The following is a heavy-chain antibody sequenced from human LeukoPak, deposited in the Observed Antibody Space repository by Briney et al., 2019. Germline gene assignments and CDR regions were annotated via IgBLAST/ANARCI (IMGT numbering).Heavy chain of an antibody. V-gene: IGHV4-59*01. CDR3: ARSLGKNSGYDRYYFDY. CDR2: IYYSGST. Sequence: SETLSLTCTVSGGSISSYYWGWIRQPPGKGLEWIGYIYYSGSTNYNPSLKSRVTISVDTSKNQFSLKLSSVTAADTAVYYCARSLGKNSGYDRYYFDYWGQGTLVTVSS. J-gene: IGHJ4*02. CDR1: GGSISSYY. D-gene: IGHD5-12*01.